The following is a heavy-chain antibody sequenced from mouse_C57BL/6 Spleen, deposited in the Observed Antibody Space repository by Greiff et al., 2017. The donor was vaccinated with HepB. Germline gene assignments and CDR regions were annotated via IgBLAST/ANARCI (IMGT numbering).Heavy chain of an antibody. CDR3: ARSDGSSPWYFDV. Sequence: VKVVESGAELVRPGTSVKVSCKASGYAFTNYLIEWVKQRPGQGLEWIGVINPGSGGTNYNEKFKGKATLTADKSSSTAYMQLSSLTSEDSAVYFCARSDGSSPWYFDVWGTGTTVTVSS. CDR2: INPGSGGT. V-gene: IGHV1-54*01. J-gene: IGHJ1*03. D-gene: IGHD1-1*01. CDR1: GYAFTNYL.